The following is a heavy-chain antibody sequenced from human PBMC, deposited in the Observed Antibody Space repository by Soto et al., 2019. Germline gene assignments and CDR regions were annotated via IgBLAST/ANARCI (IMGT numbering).Heavy chain of an antibody. J-gene: IGHJ5*02. CDR3: ARGWGYYYDSSGYPRQYWFDP. V-gene: IGHV1-3*01. D-gene: IGHD3-22*01. CDR2: INAGNGNT. Sequence: ASVKVSCKASGYTFTSYAMHWVRQAPGQRLEWMGWINAGNGNTKYSQKFQGRVTITRDTSASTAYMELSSLRSEDTAVYYCARGWGYYYDSSGYPRQYWFDPWGQGTLVTV. CDR1: GYTFTSYA.